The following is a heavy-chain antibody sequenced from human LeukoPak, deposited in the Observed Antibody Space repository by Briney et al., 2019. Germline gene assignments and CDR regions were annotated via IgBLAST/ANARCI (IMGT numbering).Heavy chain of an antibody. D-gene: IGHD5-24*01. Sequence: PSETLSLTCTVPGGSISSHYWSWIRQPPGKGLEWIGYIYYSGSTNYNPSLKSRVTISVDTSKNQFSLKLSSVTAADTAVYYCARQFRRDGFDYWGQGTLVTVSS. CDR3: ARQFRRDGFDY. V-gene: IGHV4-59*08. CDR1: GGSISSHY. J-gene: IGHJ4*02. CDR2: IYYSGST.